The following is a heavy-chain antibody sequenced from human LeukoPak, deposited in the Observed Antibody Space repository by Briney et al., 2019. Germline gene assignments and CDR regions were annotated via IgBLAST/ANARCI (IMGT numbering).Heavy chain of an antibody. Sequence: SVKVSCKASGGTFSTYTVTWVRQAPGQGLEWMGGVIPILGTPNYAQKFQGRVTITADKSTTTVSIDLRSLRSDDTAVYYCARVERGGVLVVWGPGTLVIVSS. CDR3: ARVERGGVLVV. D-gene: IGHD3-16*01. CDR2: VIPILGTP. J-gene: IGHJ4*02. V-gene: IGHV1-69*08. CDR1: GGTFSTYT.